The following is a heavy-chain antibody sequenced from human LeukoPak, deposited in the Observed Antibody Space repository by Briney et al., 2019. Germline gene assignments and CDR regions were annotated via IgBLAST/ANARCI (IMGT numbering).Heavy chain of an antibody. Sequence: SETLSLTCIVSGGSISSYYWSWIRQPPGKGLEWIGYIYYSGSTNYNPSLKSRVTISVDTSKNQFSLKLSSVTAADTAVYYCAREKAAAGIYYYYYYMDVWGKGTTVTVSS. D-gene: IGHD6-13*01. CDR3: AREKAAAGIYYYYYYMDV. J-gene: IGHJ6*03. CDR1: GGSISSYY. CDR2: IYYSGST. V-gene: IGHV4-59*01.